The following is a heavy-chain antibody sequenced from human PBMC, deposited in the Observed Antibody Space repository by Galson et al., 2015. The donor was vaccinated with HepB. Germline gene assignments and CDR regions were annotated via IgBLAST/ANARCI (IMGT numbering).Heavy chain of an antibody. CDR1: GGSISSSNW. D-gene: IGHD1-26*01. CDR3: ARPWGRHFDY. CDR2: IYHSGST. V-gene: IGHV4-4*02. J-gene: IGHJ4*02. Sequence: SETLSLTCAVSGGSISSSNWWSWVRQPPGKGLEWIGEIYHSGSTNYNPSLKSRVTISVDESKNQFSLKLSSVTAADTAVYYCARPWGRHFDYWGQGTLVTVSS.